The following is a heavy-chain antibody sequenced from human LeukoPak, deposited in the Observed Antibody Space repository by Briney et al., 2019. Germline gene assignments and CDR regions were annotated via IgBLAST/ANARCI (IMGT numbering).Heavy chain of an antibody. V-gene: IGHV4-38-2*02. CDR1: GYSISSGYY. CDR2: IYHGGST. D-gene: IGHD2-15*01. CDR3: ARENCSGGSCYSIYYYYYMDV. Sequence: SETLSLTCTVSGYSISSGYYWGWIRPPPGKGLEWIRSIYHGGSTYYNPSLKSRVTISVDTSKNQFSLKLSSVTAADTAVYYCARENCSGGSCYSIYYYYYMDVWGKGTTVTVSS. J-gene: IGHJ6*03.